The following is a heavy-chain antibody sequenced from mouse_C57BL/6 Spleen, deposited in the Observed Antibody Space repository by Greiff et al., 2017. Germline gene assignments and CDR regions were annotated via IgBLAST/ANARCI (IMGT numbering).Heavy chain of an antibody. CDR2: IDPSDSYT. V-gene: IGHV1-59*01. CDR1: GYTFTSYW. CDR3: ARAPSYGSSSYWYFDV. J-gene: IGHJ1*03. Sequence: QVQLQQPGAELVRPGTSVKLSCKASGYTFTSYWMHWVKQRPGQGLEWIGVIDPSDSYTNYNQKFKGKATLTVDTSSSTAYMQRSSLTSEDSAVYYCARAPSYGSSSYWYFDVWGTGTTVTVSS. D-gene: IGHD1-1*01.